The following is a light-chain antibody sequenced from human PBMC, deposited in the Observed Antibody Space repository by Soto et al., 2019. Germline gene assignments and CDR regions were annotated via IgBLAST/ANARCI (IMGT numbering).Light chain of an antibody. V-gene: IGLV1-40*01. Sequence: QSVLTQTPSVSGAPGQRVTISCTGRSSNIGAGYDVHWYQHLPGTAPKRLIYGTTNRPSGVPDRFSGSKSGISASLAITGLQAEDEADYYCHSYDSSLSASVFGAGTKVTVL. CDR2: GTT. J-gene: IGLJ1*01. CDR1: SSNIGAGYD. CDR3: HSYDSSLSASV.